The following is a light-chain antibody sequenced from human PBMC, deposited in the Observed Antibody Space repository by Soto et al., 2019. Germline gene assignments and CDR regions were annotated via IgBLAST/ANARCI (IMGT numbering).Light chain of an antibody. V-gene: IGKV3-15*01. CDR2: GAS. CDR1: QSVRNN. J-gene: IGKJ1*01. CDR3: QQYTDWPPWT. Sequence: EIVMTQSPATLSVSPGERATLSCRASQSVRNNLAWYQQKPGQAPGLLIYGASTRATGIPARFSGSGSGTDFTLTISRLQSEDFAVYYCQQYTDWPPWTFGQGTKVEIK.